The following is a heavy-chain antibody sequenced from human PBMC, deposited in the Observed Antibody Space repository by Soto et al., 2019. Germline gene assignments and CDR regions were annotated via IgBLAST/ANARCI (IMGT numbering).Heavy chain of an antibody. V-gene: IGHV1-18*01. CDR1: GYTFTNFG. Sequence: HVQLVQSGAEVKKPGASVKVSCKTSGYTFTNFGLSWVRQAPGQGLEWMGWISAYSGNTNYAQNFQGRVTMTTDTSTSTAYMEPRRMRSDDTAVYYCARGGTPIDYWFEGTLVTVSS. J-gene: IGHJ4*02. CDR2: ISAYSGNT. D-gene: IGHD3-16*01. CDR3: ARGGTPIDY.